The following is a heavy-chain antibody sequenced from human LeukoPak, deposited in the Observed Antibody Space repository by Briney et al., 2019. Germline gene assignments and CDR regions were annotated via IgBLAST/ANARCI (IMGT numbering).Heavy chain of an antibody. Sequence: GGSLRLSCAASGFTFSSYSMNWVRQAPGKGLEWVSSISSNGSHMYYADSVKGRFTISRDNAKNSLYLQMNSLRAEDTAVYYCARLTFGGVIGFDYWGQGTLVTVSS. CDR2: ISSNGSHM. CDR1: GFTFSSYS. CDR3: ARLTFGGVIGFDY. V-gene: IGHV3-21*01. D-gene: IGHD3-16*02. J-gene: IGHJ4*02.